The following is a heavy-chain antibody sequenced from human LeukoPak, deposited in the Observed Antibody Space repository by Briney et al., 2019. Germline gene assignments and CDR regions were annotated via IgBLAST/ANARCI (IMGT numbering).Heavy chain of an antibody. J-gene: IGHJ4*02. CDR2: ISGSGGST. D-gene: IGHD6-19*01. CDR1: GFTFSSYG. CDR3: AKTPHRQWLEYFDY. V-gene: IGHV3-23*01. Sequence: QSGGSLRLSCAASGFTFSSYGMSWVRQAPGKGLEWVSAISGSGGSTYYADSVKGRFTISRDNSKNTLYLQMNSLRAEDTAVYYCAKTPHRQWLEYFDYWGQGTLVTVSS.